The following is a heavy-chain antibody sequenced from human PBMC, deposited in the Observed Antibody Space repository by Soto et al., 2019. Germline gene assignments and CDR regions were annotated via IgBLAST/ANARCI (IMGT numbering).Heavy chain of an antibody. CDR1: GFTFRSYA. CDR2: ISGSGIST. Sequence: DVQLLESGGGLVQPGGSLRLSCAASGFTFRSYAMSWVRQAPGKGLEWVSGISGSGISTHYADSVKGRFTVSRDNSKNTLYLQITSLRAEDTAVYTCANAPVGPACYFDLWGRCTLVTVSS. J-gene: IGHJ2*01. CDR3: ANAPVGPACYFDL. V-gene: IGHV3-23*01.